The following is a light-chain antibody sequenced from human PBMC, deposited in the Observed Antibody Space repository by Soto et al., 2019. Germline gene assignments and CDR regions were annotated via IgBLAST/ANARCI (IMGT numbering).Light chain of an antibody. CDR2: GAS. CDR1: QSVSSN. V-gene: IGKV3-15*01. J-gene: IGKJ1*01. Sequence: EIVMTQSPATLSLSPGERANLSCRASQSVSSNLALYHQKPGQAPRLLIYGASTRATGIPARCSGSGSGTEFTLTISSLQSEDFAVYYCHHYNNWPRTFGQGTKVEIK. CDR3: HHYNNWPRT.